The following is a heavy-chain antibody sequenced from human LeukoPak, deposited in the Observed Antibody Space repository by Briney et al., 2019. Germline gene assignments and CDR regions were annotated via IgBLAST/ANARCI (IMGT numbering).Heavy chain of an antibody. CDR2: FDPEDGET. J-gene: IGHJ6*02. D-gene: IGHD2/OR15-2a*01. Sequence: GASVKVSCTVSGYTLTELSMHWVRQAPGKGLEWMGGFDPEDGETIYAQKFQGRVTMTEDTSTDTAYMELSSLRSEDTAVYYCATEIYRYYYYGMDVWGQGTTVNVSS. V-gene: IGHV1-24*01. CDR3: ATEIYRYYYYGMDV. CDR1: GYTLTELS.